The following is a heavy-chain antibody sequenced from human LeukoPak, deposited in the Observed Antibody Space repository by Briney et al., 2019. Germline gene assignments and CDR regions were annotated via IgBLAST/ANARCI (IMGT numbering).Heavy chain of an antibody. J-gene: IGHJ4*02. V-gene: IGHV4-61*01. CDR3: ARDMGYGSGSYSPRGYFDY. Sequence: PSETLSLTCTVSGGSISSSSYYWGWIRQTPGKGLEWIGYIYYSGSTSYNPSLKSQVTISVDTSKNQFSLKLSSVTAADTAVYYCARDMGYGSGSYSPRGYFDYWGQGTLVTVSS. CDR2: IYYSGST. D-gene: IGHD3-10*01. CDR1: GGSISSSSYY.